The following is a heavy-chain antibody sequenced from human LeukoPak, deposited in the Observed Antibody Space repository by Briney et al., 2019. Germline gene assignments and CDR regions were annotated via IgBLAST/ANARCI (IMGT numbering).Heavy chain of an antibody. J-gene: IGHJ4*02. D-gene: IGHD4-23*01. V-gene: IGHV3-20*04. CDR1: AFTCDACG. CDR3: ARARDYGGNAIFFDY. CDR2: ISWNGGST. Sequence: SLRLCGAASAFTCDACGMSWVPRVPLLGSRTGSGISWNGGSTDYADSGKDRFTVSRDNAKSSLLLQMNSLRAEDTALYYCARARDYGGNAIFFDYWGQGTLVRVSS.